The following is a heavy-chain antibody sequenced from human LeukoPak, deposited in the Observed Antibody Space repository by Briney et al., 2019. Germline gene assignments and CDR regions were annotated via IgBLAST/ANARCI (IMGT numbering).Heavy chain of an antibody. V-gene: IGHV3-9*01. CDR2: ISWNSGSI. Sequence: GGSLRLSCAASGFTFDDYAMHWVRQAPGKGLEWVSGISWNSGSIGYADSVKGRFTISRDNAKNSLYLQMNSLRAEDTALYYCAKDSGSSGWYWGQGTMVTVSS. J-gene: IGHJ3*01. CDR1: GFTFDDYA. D-gene: IGHD6-19*01. CDR3: AKDSGSSGWY.